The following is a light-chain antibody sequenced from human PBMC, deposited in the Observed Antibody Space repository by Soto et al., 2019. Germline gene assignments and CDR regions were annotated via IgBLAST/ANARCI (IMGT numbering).Light chain of an antibody. Sequence: DIQMTQSPSTLSASIGDRVIITCRASQSISSWLAWYQQKPGKAPKGLIYDASSLESGVPSRFSGSGSGTEFTRAISSLQPDDFASYYCQQYNSYSPTFGQGTKVEIK. CDR2: DAS. J-gene: IGKJ1*01. CDR3: QQYNSYSPT. V-gene: IGKV1-5*01. CDR1: QSISSW.